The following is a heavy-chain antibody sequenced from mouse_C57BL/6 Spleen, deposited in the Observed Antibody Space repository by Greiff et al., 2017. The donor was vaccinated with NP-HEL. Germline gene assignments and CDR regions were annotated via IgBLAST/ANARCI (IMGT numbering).Heavy chain of an antibody. D-gene: IGHD1-1*01. V-gene: IGHV5-17*01. CDR2: ISSGSSTI. J-gene: IGHJ3*01. CDR3: ARVGNNYYGSSLAY. CDR1: GFTFSDYG. Sequence: EVMLVESGGGLVKPGGSLKLSCAASGFTFSDYGMHWVRQAPEKGLEWVAYISSGSSTIYYADTVKGRFTISRDNAKNTLFLQMTSLRSEDTAMYYCARVGNNYYGSSLAYWGQGTLVTVSA.